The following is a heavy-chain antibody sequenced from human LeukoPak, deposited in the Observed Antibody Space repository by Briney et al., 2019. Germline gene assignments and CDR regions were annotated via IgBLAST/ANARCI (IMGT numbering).Heavy chain of an antibody. Sequence: PGGSLRLSCAASGFTFSTYWMSWVRQAPGKGLGWVATIREDGSEKQHVDSVKGRFTISRDNAMASLYLQMDSLRAEDTAVYYCVRGCGRASCPYYFDYWGQGTLVTVSS. CDR3: VRGCGRASCPYYFDY. V-gene: IGHV3-7*04. J-gene: IGHJ4*02. CDR2: IREDGSEK. CDR1: GFTFSTYW. D-gene: IGHD2-2*01.